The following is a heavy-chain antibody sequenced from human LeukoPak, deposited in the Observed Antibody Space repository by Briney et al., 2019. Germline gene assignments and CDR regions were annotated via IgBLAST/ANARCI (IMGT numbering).Heavy chain of an antibody. V-gene: IGHV1-2*02. CDR2: INPKTGGT. CDR3: ARATAENDH. D-gene: IGHD1-14*01. J-gene: IGHJ4*02. Sequence: GGSVTVSFKSSGCTFTHYYMHWARQAPGKGRDWMGWINPKTGGTSYAQKFQGRVTMTRDTSISTINMELTRLTSDDTAVYYCARATAENDHWGQGTLVSVSS. CDR1: GCTFTHYY.